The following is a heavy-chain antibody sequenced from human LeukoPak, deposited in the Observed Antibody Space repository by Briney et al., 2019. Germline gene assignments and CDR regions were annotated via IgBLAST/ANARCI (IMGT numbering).Heavy chain of an antibody. CDR3: ARAAVGATTFNWFDP. D-gene: IGHD1-26*01. CDR1: GFTFSTYT. V-gene: IGHV3-64*01. Sequence: GGSLRLSCAASGFTFSTYTMHWVRQAPGKGLEYVSTISGNGGSTYYGNSVKGRFTISRDNTKNTVYLQMGSLRAEDTGVYYCARAAVGATTFNWFDPWGQGTLVTVSS. CDR2: ISGNGGST. J-gene: IGHJ5*02.